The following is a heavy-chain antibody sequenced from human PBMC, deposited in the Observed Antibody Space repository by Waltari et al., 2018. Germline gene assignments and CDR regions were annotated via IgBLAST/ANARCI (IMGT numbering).Heavy chain of an antibody. CDR3: ARVDYDSRGVDY. CDR2: IYYSGST. V-gene: IGHV4-59*11. CDR1: GGSISSHY. J-gene: IGHJ4*02. D-gene: IGHD3-16*01. Sequence: QVQLQESGPGLVKPSETLSLTCTVSGGSISSHYWSWIRQPPGKGLEWIGYIYYSGSTNYIPSLKSRVTISVDTSKNQFSLKLSSVTAADTAVYYCARVDYDSRGVDYWGQGTLVTVSS.